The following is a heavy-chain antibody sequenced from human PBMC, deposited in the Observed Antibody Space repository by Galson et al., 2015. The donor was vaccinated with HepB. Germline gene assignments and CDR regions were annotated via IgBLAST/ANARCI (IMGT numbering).Heavy chain of an antibody. J-gene: IGHJ4*02. CDR3: ARVPCGGVCYPDS. CDR1: GYRFSGYW. CDR2: IYPGDSDT. V-gene: IGHV5-51*03. Sequence: QSGAEVKKPGESLKISCKGSGYRFSGYWIGWVRQMPGKGLEWMGIIYPGDSDTRYSPSFQGQVTISADKSINTAYLQWSSLKASDTAMYYCARVPCGGVCYPDSWGQGTLVTVSS. D-gene: IGHD2-21*01.